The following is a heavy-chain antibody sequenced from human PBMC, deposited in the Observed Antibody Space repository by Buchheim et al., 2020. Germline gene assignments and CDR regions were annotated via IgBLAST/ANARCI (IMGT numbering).Heavy chain of an antibody. CDR2: IYTSGSP. D-gene: IGHD6-13*01. CDR1: GGSISSGSYY. V-gene: IGHV4-61*02. J-gene: IGHJ4*02. Sequence: QVQLQESGPGLVKPSQTLSLTCTVSGGSISSGSYYWSWIRQPAGKGLEWIGRIYTSGSPNYNPSLKSRATISVDTSNNQFSLKLSSVTAADTAVYYCARASAAAGQLLYYFDYWGQGTL. CDR3: ARASAAAGQLLYYFDY.